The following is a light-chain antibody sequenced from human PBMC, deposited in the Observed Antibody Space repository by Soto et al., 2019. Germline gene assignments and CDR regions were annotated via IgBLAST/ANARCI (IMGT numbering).Light chain of an antibody. V-gene: IGKV3-20*01. J-gene: IGKJ5*01. CDR2: GAS. Sequence: EIVLTQSPGTLSLSPGESATLLCRASQFVSSRSLAWYQQKLGQAPRLLTYGASNRATGIPGRFSASGSGTDFTLTITPLEPEDFAVYFCQQYANSPITFGQGTRLEI. CDR1: QFVSSRS. CDR3: QQYANSPIT.